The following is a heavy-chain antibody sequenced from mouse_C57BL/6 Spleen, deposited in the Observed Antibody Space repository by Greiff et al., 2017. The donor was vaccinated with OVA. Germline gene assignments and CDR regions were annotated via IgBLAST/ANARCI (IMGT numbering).Heavy chain of an antibody. V-gene: IGHV1-18*01. Sequence: EVQLQQSGPELVKPGASVKIPCKASGYTFTDYNMDWVKQSHGKSLEWIGDINPNNGGTIYNQKFKGKATLTVDKSSSTAYMELRSLTSEDTAVYYCARGVYYSNYDYAMDYWGQGTSVTVSS. CDR3: ARGVYYSNYDYAMDY. J-gene: IGHJ4*01. CDR2: INPNNGGT. CDR1: GYTFTDYN. D-gene: IGHD2-5*01.